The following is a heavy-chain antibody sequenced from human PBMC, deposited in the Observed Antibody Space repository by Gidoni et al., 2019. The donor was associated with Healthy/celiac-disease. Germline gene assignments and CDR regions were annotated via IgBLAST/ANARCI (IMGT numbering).Heavy chain of an antibody. V-gene: IGHV3-66*02. CDR2: IYSGGST. D-gene: IGHD3-9*01. J-gene: IGHJ4*02. CDR1: GFPVSRHY. CDR3: ARWSDWSPPEGAYYLDY. Sequence: EVQLVESGGGLVQPGGSLILSCAASGFPVSRHYMSWVRKAPGKGLEWVSGIYSGGSTYYADSVKGRFTISRDNSKNTLYLQMNSLRAEDTAVYYCARWSDWSPPEGAYYLDYWGQGTLVTVSS.